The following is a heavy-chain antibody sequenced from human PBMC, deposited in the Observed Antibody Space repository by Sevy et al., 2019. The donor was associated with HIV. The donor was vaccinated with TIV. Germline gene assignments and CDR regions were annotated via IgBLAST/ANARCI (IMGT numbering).Heavy chain of an antibody. Sequence: GGSLRLSCIASGFTFSNYFMNWVRQAPGKGLEWVSSISCSGSYIFYADSLKGRFTISRDNAKNSRYLQMNSLRAEDTAVYYCARWDYYGSLYYFDYWGPGTLVTVSS. D-gene: IGHD3-10*01. CDR1: GFTFSNYF. CDR2: ISCSGSYI. CDR3: ARWDYYGSLYYFDY. J-gene: IGHJ4*02. V-gene: IGHV3-21*06.